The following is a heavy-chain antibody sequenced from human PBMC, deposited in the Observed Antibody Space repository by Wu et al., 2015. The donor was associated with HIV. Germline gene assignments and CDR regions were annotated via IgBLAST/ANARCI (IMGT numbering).Heavy chain of an antibody. J-gene: IGHJ3*02. Sequence: QVQLVQSGAEVKKPGASVKVSCKASGYTFTSYDINWVRQATGQGLEWMGWMNPNSGNTGYAQKFQGRVTMTRNTSISTAYMELSSLRSEDTAVYYCARGSSTRTGRMWIQLALSAFDIWGQGTMVTVSS. CDR2: MNPNSGNT. CDR3: ARGSSTRTGRMWIQLALSAFDI. D-gene: IGHD5-18*01. CDR1: GYTFTSYD. V-gene: IGHV1-8*01.